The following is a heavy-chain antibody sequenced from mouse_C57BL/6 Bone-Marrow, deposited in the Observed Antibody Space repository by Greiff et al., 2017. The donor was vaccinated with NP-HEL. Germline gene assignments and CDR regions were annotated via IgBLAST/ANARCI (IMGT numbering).Heavy chain of an antibody. CDR2: INPSSGYT. J-gene: IGHJ1*03. V-gene: IGHV1-4*01. Sequence: QVQLKQSGAELARPGASVKMSCKASGYTFTSYTMHWVKQRPGQGLEWIGYINPSSGYTKYIQKFKDKATLTADKSSSTAYMQLSSLTSEDSAVYYCASPYYYGSSFGYFDVWGTGTTVTVSS. CDR3: ASPYYYGSSFGYFDV. CDR1: GYTFTSYT. D-gene: IGHD1-1*01.